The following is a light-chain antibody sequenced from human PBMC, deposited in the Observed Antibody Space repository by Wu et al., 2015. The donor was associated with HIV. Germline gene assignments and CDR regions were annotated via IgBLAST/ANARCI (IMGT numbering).Light chain of an antibody. J-gene: IGKJ5*01. V-gene: IGKV3-11*01. CDR1: QTVSTD. Sequence: GERVTLSCRASQTVSTDLAWYQHKPGQAPRLLIYDAYKRASGIPARFSGSASRTDFTLTINTLEPEDFAVYYCQQRFNWPPTFGQGTRLEIK. CDR3: QQRFNWPPT. CDR2: DAY.